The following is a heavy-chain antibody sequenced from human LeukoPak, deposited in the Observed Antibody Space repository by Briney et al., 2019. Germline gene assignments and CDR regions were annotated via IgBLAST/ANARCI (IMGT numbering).Heavy chain of an antibody. CDR3: ARGGSYLSAFEI. Sequence: GGSLRLSCAASGFTVSSNYMSWVRQAPGKGLEWVSIIYSGGGTFYADSVKGRFTISRDNSKNTLYLQMNSLRGEDTAVYYCARGGSYLSAFEIWGQGTMVTVSS. D-gene: IGHD1-26*01. V-gene: IGHV3-53*01. CDR2: IYSGGGT. J-gene: IGHJ3*02. CDR1: GFTVSSNY.